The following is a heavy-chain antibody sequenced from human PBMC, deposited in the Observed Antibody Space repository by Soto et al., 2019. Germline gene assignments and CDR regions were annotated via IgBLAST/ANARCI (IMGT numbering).Heavy chain of an antibody. V-gene: IGHV4-59*01. D-gene: IGHD3-10*01. Sequence: ETLSLTCTVSGGSISSYYWSWIRQPPGKGLEWIGYIYYSGSTNYNPSPKSRVTISVDTSKNQFSLKLSSVTAADTAVYYCARGNNVLLWFGELTYNWFDPWGQGTLVTVSS. CDR2: IYYSGST. J-gene: IGHJ5*02. CDR1: GGSISSYY. CDR3: ARGNNVLLWFGELTYNWFDP.